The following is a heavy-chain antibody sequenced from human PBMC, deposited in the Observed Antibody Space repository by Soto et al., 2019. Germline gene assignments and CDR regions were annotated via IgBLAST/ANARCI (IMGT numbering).Heavy chain of an antibody. J-gene: IGHJ4*02. CDR3: ARDRRYQQWLGSLFDY. Sequence: ASVKVSCKASGYTFTSYGISWVRQAPGQGLEWMGWISAYNGNTNYAQKLQGRVTMTTDTSTSTAYMELRSLRSDDTAVYYCARDRRYQQWLGSLFDYWGQGTLVTVSS. V-gene: IGHV1-18*01. CDR2: ISAYNGNT. D-gene: IGHD6-19*01. CDR1: GYTFTSYG.